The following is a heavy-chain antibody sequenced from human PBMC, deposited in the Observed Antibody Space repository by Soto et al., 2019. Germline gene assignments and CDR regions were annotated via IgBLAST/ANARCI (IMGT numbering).Heavy chain of an antibody. CDR1: GYTFTSYY. CDR2: INPSGGST. Sequence: GASVKVSCKASGYTFTSYYMHWVRQAPGQGLEWMGIINPSGGSTSYAQKFQGRVTMTRDTSTSTVYMELSSLRSEDTAVYYCARDNTIFGVFITAADYYHGGMDLWGQGTMVTVSS. CDR3: ARDNTIFGVFITAADYYHGGMDL. J-gene: IGHJ6*02. V-gene: IGHV1-46*01. D-gene: IGHD3-3*01.